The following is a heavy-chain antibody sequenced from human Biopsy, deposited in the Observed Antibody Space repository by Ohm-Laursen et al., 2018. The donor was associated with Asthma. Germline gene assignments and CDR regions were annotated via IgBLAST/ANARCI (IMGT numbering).Heavy chain of an antibody. V-gene: IGHV4-39*01. D-gene: IGHD6-13*01. CDR2: IYYRGTT. CDR3: VRGSSSWHHGPFHYYYGLDV. CDR1: SGSGGYMRSGNYY. J-gene: IGHJ6*02. Sequence: SETLSLTCSLSSGSGGYMRSGNYYWGWIRQPPGKGLEWIGSIYYRGTTYYNSSLENRVTVSEDTSKNQFSLKLTSVTAADTAVYYCVRGSSSWHHGPFHYYYGLDVWGQGTTATVSS.